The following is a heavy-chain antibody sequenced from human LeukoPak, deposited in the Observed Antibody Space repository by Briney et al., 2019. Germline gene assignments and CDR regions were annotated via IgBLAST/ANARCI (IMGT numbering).Heavy chain of an antibody. Sequence: PSETLSLTCTVSGGSTSSYYWSWIRHPAGKGLEWIGRIYTSGSTNYNPSLKSRVTMSVDTSKNQFSLKLSSVTAADTAVYYCARGARYYYDSSGYYDYWGQGTLVTVSS. CDR2: IYTSGST. V-gene: IGHV4-4*07. J-gene: IGHJ4*02. D-gene: IGHD3-22*01. CDR3: ARGARYYYDSSGYYDY. CDR1: GGSTSSYY.